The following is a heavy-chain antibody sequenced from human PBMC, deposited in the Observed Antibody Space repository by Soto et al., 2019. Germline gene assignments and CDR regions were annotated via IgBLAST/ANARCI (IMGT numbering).Heavy chain of an antibody. CDR3: MVNVVVLPNAFDI. CDR2: ISGSGGST. D-gene: IGHD2-2*01. J-gene: IGHJ3*02. V-gene: IGHV3-23*01. Sequence: PGGSLRLSCAASVFTFSSYAMSWVRQAPGKGLEWVSAISGSGGSTYYADSVKGRFTISRDNSKNTLYLQMNSLRAEDTAVYYCMVNVVVLPNAFDIWGQGTMVTVSS. CDR1: VFTFSSYA.